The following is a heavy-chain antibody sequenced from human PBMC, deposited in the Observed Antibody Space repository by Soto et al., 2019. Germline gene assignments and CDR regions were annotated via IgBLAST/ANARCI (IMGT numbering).Heavy chain of an antibody. CDR3: ARALYYDFWRRFPYGMHV. CDR1: GGSFSGYY. V-gene: IGHV4-34*01. Sequence: PSETLSLTCAVYGGSFSGYYWSWIRQPPGKGLEWIGEINHSGSTNYNPSLKSRVTISVDTSKNQFSLKLSSVTAADTAVYYCARALYYDFWRRFPYGMHVWGPGPTLTLSS. CDR2: INHSGST. D-gene: IGHD3-3*01. J-gene: IGHJ6*02.